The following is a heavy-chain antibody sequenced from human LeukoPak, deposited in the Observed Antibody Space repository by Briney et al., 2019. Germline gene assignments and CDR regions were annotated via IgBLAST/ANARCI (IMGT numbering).Heavy chain of an antibody. CDR1: GFTFSSYS. CDR3: ARSGYSSSLYYFDY. J-gene: IGHJ4*02. Sequence: QPGGSLRLSCAASGFTFSSYSMSWVRQAPGKGLEWVSTFSGTGEITYYADSVKGRFTISRDNSKNTLYLQMNSLRAEDTAVYYCARSGYSSSLYYFDYWGQGTLVTVSS. CDR2: FSGTGEIT. V-gene: IGHV3-23*01. D-gene: IGHD6-13*01.